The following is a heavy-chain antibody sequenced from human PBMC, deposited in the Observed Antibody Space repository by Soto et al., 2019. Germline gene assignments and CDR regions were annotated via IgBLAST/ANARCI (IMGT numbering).Heavy chain of an antibody. CDR2: IDGNGIIK. D-gene: IGHD3-22*01. CDR3: AKDYEFFAN. Sequence: LRLSFAGSGFTFVSHSITWVRQAPGKGLEGVSAIDGNGIIKYYADSVKGRFTISRDNSKKTLYLRMNSLGPEDTAVYFCAKDYEFFANWGQGTLVTVS. V-gene: IGHV3-23*01. CDR1: GFTFVSHS. J-gene: IGHJ4*02.